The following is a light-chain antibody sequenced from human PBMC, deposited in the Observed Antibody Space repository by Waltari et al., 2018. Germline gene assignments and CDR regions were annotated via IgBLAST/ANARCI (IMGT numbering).Light chain of an antibody. V-gene: IGKV3-20*01. J-gene: IGKJ1*01. CDR3: QKYESLPAT. Sequence: EIVLTQSPGTLSLSPGERATLSCRASQSICIYLSWYQQKPGQAPRLLMYHSSSRATGIPDRFSGSGSGTDFSLTIIRLEPEDFAVYYCQKYESLPATFGQGTKVEIK. CDR2: HSS. CDR1: QSICIY.